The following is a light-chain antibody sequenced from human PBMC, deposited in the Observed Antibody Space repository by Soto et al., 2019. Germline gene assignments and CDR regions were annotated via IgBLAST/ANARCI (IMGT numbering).Light chain of an antibody. CDR1: QSVSSSY. J-gene: IGKJ1*01. Sequence: EIVLTQSPGTLSLSPGERATLSCRASQSVSSSYLAWYQQKPGQAPRLLIYGASSRATGIPDRFSGRGSGTEFTLTISSLLSEDFAFYYCQQYNNWPRTFGQGTKVDIK. CDR2: GAS. V-gene: IGKV3-20*01. CDR3: QQYNNWPRT.